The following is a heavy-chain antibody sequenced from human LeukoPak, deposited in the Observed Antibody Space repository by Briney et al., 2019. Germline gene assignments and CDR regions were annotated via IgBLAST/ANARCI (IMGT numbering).Heavy chain of an antibody. V-gene: IGHV1-2*02. Sequence: ASVKASCKASGYTFTGYYMHWVRQAPGQGLEWMGWINPNSGGTNYAQKFQGRVTMTRDTSISTAYMELSRLRSDDTAVYYCARFSYDSSGYPTLFDYWGQGTLVTVSS. J-gene: IGHJ4*02. D-gene: IGHD3-22*01. CDR3: ARFSYDSSGYPTLFDY. CDR2: INPNSGGT. CDR1: GYTFTGYY.